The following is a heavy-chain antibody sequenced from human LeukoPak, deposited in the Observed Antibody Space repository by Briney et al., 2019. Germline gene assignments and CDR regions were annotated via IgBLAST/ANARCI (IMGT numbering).Heavy chain of an antibody. CDR1: GDSISTSNSY. CDR3: ARHVGFITMVRGVINNNWFDP. Sequence: PSETLSLTCTVSGDSISTSNSYWGWIRQPPGKALEWIGSIYYSGSPYYNPSLKSRVTISVDTSKKQFSLKLSSVTAADTAVYYCARHVGFITMVRGVINNNWFDPWGQGTLVTVSS. CDR2: IYYSGSP. J-gene: IGHJ5*02. D-gene: IGHD3-10*01. V-gene: IGHV4-39*01.